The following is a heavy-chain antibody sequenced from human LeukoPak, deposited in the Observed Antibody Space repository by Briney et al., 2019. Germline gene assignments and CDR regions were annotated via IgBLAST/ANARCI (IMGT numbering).Heavy chain of an antibody. D-gene: IGHD4-11*01. CDR2: FDPEDGET. J-gene: IGHJ5*02. CDR3: ATDVHWRLQPIFDP. V-gene: IGHV1-24*01. Sequence: ASVKVSCKVSGYTLTELSMHWVRQAPGKGLEWMGGFDPEDGETIYAQKFQGRVTMTEDTSTDTAYMELSSLRSEDTAVYYCATDVHWRLQPIFDPWGQGTLVTVSS. CDR1: GYTLTELS.